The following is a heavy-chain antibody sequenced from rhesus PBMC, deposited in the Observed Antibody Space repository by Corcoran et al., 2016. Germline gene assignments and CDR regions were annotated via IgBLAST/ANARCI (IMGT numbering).Heavy chain of an antibody. CDR1: GGSISGYYY. V-gene: IGHV4S14*01. CDR3: ASDQRMNTVTQFDY. Sequence: QVQLQESGPGLVKPSETLSLTCAVSGGSISGYYYWSWIRQPPGKGLEWVGSIYGSVGSNYLNPSLESRVTLSVDTSKNQFSLKLSSVTAADTAVYYCASDQRMNTVTQFDYWGQGVLVTVSS. J-gene: IGHJ4*01. D-gene: IGHD4-23*01. CDR2: IYGSVGSN.